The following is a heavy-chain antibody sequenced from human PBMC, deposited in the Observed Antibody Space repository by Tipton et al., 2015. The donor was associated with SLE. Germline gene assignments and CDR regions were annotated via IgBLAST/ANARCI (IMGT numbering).Heavy chain of an antibody. CDR2: IFTTGST. CDR1: GGSISSGSYY. Sequence: TLSLTCTASGGSISSGSYYWSWIRQPAGKGLEWIGHIFTTGSTNYNPPLKRRVSVSVDTSKNQFSLKLDSVTAADTAVYFCARRGRGVDFGSFYWGQGTLVTVSS. D-gene: IGHD6-13*01. CDR3: ARRGRGVDFGSFY. V-gene: IGHV4-61*09. J-gene: IGHJ4*02.